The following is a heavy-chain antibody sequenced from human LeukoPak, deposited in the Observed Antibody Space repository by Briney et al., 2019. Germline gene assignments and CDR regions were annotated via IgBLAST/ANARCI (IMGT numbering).Heavy chain of an antibody. CDR2: INWNGGNT. Sequence: PGGSLRLSCAASGFTFDDYGMSWVRQAPGKGLEWVAGINWNGGNTGYADSWKGRITISRDNDKNSLYLQVNSLRAEDTAFYYCARAGLVYYYDTSGYFSDAFDIWGQGTMVTVSS. D-gene: IGHD3-22*01. J-gene: IGHJ3*02. CDR3: ARAGLVYYYDTSGYFSDAFDI. V-gene: IGHV3-20*04. CDR1: GFTFDDYG.